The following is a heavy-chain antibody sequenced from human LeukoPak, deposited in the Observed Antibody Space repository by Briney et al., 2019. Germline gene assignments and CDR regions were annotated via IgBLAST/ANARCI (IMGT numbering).Heavy chain of an antibody. CDR3: ARVPNLTPCGMDV. V-gene: IGHV4-59*01. D-gene: IGHD3-9*01. CDR1: GGSISSYY. Sequence: PSETLSLTCTVSGGSISSYYWSWIRQPPGKGMEWNGYIYYSGSTNYNPSLKSRATISVDTPKTQSSLKLSSVTAADAAVYYCARVPNLTPCGMDVWGQGTTVTVSS. CDR2: IYYSGST. J-gene: IGHJ6*02.